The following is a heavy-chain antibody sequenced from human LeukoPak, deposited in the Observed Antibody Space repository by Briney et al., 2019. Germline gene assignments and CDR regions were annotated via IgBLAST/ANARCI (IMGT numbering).Heavy chain of an antibody. V-gene: IGHV4-34*01. Sequence: PSETLSLTCAVYGGSFSGYYWSWIRQPPGKGLEWIGEINHSGSTNYNPSLKSRVTISVDTSKNQFSLKLSSVTAADTAVYYCARGDHMVRGVIAYWGQGTLVTVSS. CDR2: INHSGST. CDR1: GGSFSGYY. J-gene: IGHJ4*02. CDR3: ARGDHMVRGVIAY. D-gene: IGHD3-10*01.